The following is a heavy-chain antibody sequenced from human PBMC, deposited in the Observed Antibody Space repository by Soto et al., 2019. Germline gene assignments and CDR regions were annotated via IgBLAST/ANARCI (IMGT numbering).Heavy chain of an antibody. Sequence: QVQLVESGGGVVQPGTSLRLSCGASGFTFSSNAMHWVRQAPGKGLEWVAVISNDGRNKYYGDSVKGRFTISRDNSKNTVYLQMNSLGAEDTAVYYCAKDKSRSWALDYWGQGTLVTVSS. V-gene: IGHV3-30*18. CDR3: AKDKSRSWALDY. CDR1: GFTFSSNA. J-gene: IGHJ4*02. CDR2: ISNDGRNK. D-gene: IGHD6-13*01.